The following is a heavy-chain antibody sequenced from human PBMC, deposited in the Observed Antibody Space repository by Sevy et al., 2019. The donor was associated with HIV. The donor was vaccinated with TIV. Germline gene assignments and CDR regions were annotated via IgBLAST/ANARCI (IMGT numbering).Heavy chain of an antibody. CDR2: IKSKADGGTA. CDR3: TTDAGFIAWYAFQH. J-gene: IGHJ1*01. V-gene: IGHV3-15*01. Sequence: GGSLRLSCAASGFTFADAWMTWVRQAPGKGLEWVGRIKSKADGGTADYAAPVKARFTTSSDDSKNTLYLQMTSLKTEDTAVYYCTTDAGFIAWYAFQHWGQGSLVTVSS. CDR1: GFTFADAW. D-gene: IGHD2-21*01.